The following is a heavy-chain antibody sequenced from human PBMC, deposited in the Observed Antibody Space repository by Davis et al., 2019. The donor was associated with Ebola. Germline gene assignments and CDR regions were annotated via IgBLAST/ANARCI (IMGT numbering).Heavy chain of an antibody. D-gene: IGHD4-17*01. CDR1: GFTFSRSA. Sequence: GESPIPPRAASGFTFSRSAMHWLRQASANGLEWVGRIRSKANSYATAYAASVKGRFTISRDDSKNTAYLQMNSLKTEDTAVYYCARVDYGDYALFDYWGQGTLVTVSS. CDR3: ARVDYGDYALFDY. J-gene: IGHJ4*02. V-gene: IGHV3-73*01. CDR2: IRSKANSYAT.